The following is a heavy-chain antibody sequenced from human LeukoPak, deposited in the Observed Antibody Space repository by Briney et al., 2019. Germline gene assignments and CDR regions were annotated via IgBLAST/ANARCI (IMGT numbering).Heavy chain of an antibody. Sequence: GGSLRLSCEASLFTFSSNYMTWVRQAPGKGLEWVANIEPDGSEKYYVDSVKGRFTISRDNTKNSLYLQMNGLRAEDTAVYFCARDVQFRLSDWGQGTLVTVSS. D-gene: IGHD5-24*01. CDR2: IEPDGSEK. CDR1: LFTFSSNY. CDR3: ARDVQFRLSD. J-gene: IGHJ4*02. V-gene: IGHV3-7*01.